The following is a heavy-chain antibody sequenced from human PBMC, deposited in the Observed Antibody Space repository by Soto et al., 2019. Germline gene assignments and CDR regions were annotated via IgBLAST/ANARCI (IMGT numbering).Heavy chain of an antibody. CDR3: ATSAFYDSSGYRDAIDI. J-gene: IGHJ3*02. D-gene: IGHD3-22*01. V-gene: IGHV1-24*01. CDR1: GYTLTELS. Sequence: QVQLVQSGAEVKKPGASVKVSCKVSGYTLTELSMHWVRQAPGNGLEWMGGFDPEDGETIYAQKFQGRVTMTEDTSTDIAYLELSSLRSEYTAVYYCATSAFYDSSGYRDAIDIWGQGTMVTVSS. CDR2: FDPEDGET.